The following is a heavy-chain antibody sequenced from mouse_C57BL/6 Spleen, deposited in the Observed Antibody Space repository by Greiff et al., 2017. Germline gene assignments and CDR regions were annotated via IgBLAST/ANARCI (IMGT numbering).Heavy chain of an antibody. D-gene: IGHD1-1*01. J-gene: IGHJ1*03. CDR1: GFSLTSYG. CDR3: ARTPYYYGSSLWYFDV. CDR2: IWSGGST. V-gene: IGHV2-2*01. Sequence: VQLQQSGPGLVQPSQSLSITCTVSGFSLTSYGVHWVRQSPGKGLEWLGVIWSGGSTDYNAAFISRLSISKDNSKSQVFFKMNSLQADDTAIYYCARTPYYYGSSLWYFDVWGTGTTVTVSS.